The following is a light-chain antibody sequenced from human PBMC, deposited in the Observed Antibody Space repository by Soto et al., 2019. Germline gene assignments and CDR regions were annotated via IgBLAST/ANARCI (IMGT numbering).Light chain of an antibody. V-gene: IGLV2-14*01. CDR3: TSYTSSSLLV. J-gene: IGLJ2*01. CDR2: DVS. Sequence: QSALTQPASVSGSPGQSITISCTGASSDVGGYNSVSWYQQHPSKAPKLVIYDVSNRPSGVSNRFSGSKSGNTASLTISGLQAEDEADYYCTSYTSSSLLVFGGGTKLTVL. CDR1: SSDVGGYNS.